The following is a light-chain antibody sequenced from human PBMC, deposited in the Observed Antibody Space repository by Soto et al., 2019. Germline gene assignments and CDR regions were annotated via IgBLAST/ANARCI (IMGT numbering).Light chain of an antibody. CDR1: RFARDKY. V-gene: IGKV3-20*01. CDR3: QQYGDSPIT. CDR2: GAS. Sequence: EIVVTQSPGTLSLSPGERATLYCRASRFARDKYLAWYQQRPGQSPRLLISGASNRATGIPDRFSGSGSATDGTLTISRLEPEDGELYYGQQYGDSPITFGQGTRLEI. J-gene: IGKJ5*01.